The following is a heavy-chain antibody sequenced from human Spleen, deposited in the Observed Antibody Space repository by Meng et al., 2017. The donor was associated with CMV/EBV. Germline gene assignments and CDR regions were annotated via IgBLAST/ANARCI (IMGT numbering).Heavy chain of an antibody. D-gene: IGHD2-2*01. Sequence: GESLKISCAASGFNYYGYWMTWVRQAPGKGLEWVAIISSDGSHEHYAESVKGRFAVSRDNSKNTVYLQLNSLRAEDTAVYSCAKGCSSSFCYYMNFWGRGTLVTVSS. V-gene: IGHV3-30*18. CDR2: ISSDGSHE. CDR3: AKGCSSSFCYYMNF. CDR1: GFNYYGYW. J-gene: IGHJ4*02.